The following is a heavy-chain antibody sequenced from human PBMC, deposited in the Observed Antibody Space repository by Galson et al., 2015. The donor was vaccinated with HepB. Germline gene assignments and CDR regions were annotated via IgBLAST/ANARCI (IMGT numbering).Heavy chain of an antibody. Sequence: SLRLSCAASGFIFSSYSMNWVRQAPGKGPEWVSYISSSSSTIYYADSVKGRFTISRDNAKNSLYLQMNSLRAEDTAVYYCARARRAPLGWGHGTLVTVSS. CDR3: ARARRAPLG. CDR1: GFIFSSYS. J-gene: IGHJ4*01. CDR2: ISSSSSTI. D-gene: IGHD7-27*01. V-gene: IGHV3-48*04.